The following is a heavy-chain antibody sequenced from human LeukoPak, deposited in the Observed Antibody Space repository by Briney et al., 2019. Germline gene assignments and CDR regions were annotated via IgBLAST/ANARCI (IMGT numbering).Heavy chain of an antibody. CDR2: IIPIFGTA. CDR1: GGTFSSYA. D-gene: IGHD2-2*02. CDR3: ARDCSSTSCYTWAQPRRAFDI. V-gene: IGHV1-69*05. Sequence: SVKVSCKASGGTFSSYAISWVRQAPGQGLEWMGGIIPIFGTANYAQKFQGRVTITTDESTSTAYMELSSLRSEDTAVYYCARDCSSTSCYTWAQPRRAFDIWGQGTMVTVSS. J-gene: IGHJ3*02.